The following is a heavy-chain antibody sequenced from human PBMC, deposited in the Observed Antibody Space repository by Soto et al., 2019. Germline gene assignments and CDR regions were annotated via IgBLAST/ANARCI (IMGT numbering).Heavy chain of an antibody. CDR3: ARGKSSSIAARPYDY. CDR1: GGSFSGYY. V-gene: IGHV4-34*01. Sequence: QVQLQQWGAGLLKPSETLSLTCAVYGGSFSGYYWSWIRQPPGKGLEWIGEINHSGSTNYNPSLKSRVTISVDTSKNQFSLKLSSVTAADTAVYYCARGKSSSIAARPYDYWGQGTLVTVPS. CDR2: INHSGST. J-gene: IGHJ4*02. D-gene: IGHD6-6*01.